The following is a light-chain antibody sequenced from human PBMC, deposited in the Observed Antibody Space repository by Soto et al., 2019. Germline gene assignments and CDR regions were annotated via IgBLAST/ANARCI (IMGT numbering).Light chain of an antibody. CDR1: QSISSW. V-gene: IGKV1-12*01. J-gene: IGKJ5*01. CDR3: QQGDSFPIT. Sequence: DIQMTQSPSSVSASVGDRVTITCRASQSISSWLAWYQQKPGTVPKLLIYAASRLQSGVTSRFSGSGAGTEFTLTITSLQPEDFGTYYCQQGDSFPITCGQGTRLEMK. CDR2: AAS.